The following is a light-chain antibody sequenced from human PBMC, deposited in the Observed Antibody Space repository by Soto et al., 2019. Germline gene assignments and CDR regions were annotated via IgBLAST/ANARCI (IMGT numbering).Light chain of an antibody. J-gene: IGKJ4*01. CDR2: AAS. Sequence: DIQMTQSPSSLSASVGDRVTITCRASQGISNYLAWYQQKPGKVPKLLIYAASTFQSGVPSRFSGSGSGTDVPLTIGSLQTEDVATYYCQKYNSAPFFGGGTKVQIK. CDR1: QGISNY. V-gene: IGKV1-27*01. CDR3: QKYNSAPF.